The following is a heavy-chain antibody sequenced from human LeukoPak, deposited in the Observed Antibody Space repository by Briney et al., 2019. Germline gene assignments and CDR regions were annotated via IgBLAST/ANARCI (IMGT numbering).Heavy chain of an antibody. V-gene: IGHV3-48*01. CDR1: GFTFSSYG. J-gene: IGHJ5*02. Sequence: PGGSPRLSCAASGFTFSSYGMHWVRQAPGKGQEWVSYIGSSSSTIYYADSVKGRFTISRDNAKNSLYLQMNSLRAEDTAVYYCARDNIPDFWSGSFDPWGQGTLVTVSS. CDR3: ARDNIPDFWSGSFDP. CDR2: IGSSSSTI. D-gene: IGHD3-3*01.